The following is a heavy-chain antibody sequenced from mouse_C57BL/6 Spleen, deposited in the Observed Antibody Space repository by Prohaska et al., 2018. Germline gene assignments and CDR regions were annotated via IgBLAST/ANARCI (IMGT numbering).Heavy chain of an antibody. D-gene: IGHD1-1*01. CDR2: INPNNGGT. V-gene: IGHV1-26*01. Sequence: HGKSLEWIGDINPNNGGTSYNQKFKGKATLTVDKSSSTAYMELRSLTSEDSAVYYCARNYYGSSFDYWGQGTTLTVSS. CDR3: ARNYYGSSFDY. J-gene: IGHJ2*01.